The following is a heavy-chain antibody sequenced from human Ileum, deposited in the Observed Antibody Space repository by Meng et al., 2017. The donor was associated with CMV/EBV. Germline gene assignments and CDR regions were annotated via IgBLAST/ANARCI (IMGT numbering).Heavy chain of an antibody. CDR1: GFSLSTSGVG. J-gene: IGHJ6*02. V-gene: IGHV2-5*01. D-gene: IGHD3-3*01. CDR3: AHMYDFWSVNYNYYGMDV. Sequence: SGPTLVKPTQTLTLTCTFSGFSLSTSGVGVGWIRQPPGMALEWLALIYWSDEKRYTPAQKSRLTITKDTSKNQVVLTMTNMDPVDTATYYCAHMYDFWSVNYNYYGMDVWGQGTPVTVSS. CDR2: IYWSDEK.